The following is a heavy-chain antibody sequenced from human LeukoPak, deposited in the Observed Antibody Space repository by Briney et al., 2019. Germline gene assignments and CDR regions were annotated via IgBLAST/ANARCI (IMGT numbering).Heavy chain of an antibody. V-gene: IGHV3-23*01. CDR3: AKTSSGWDYDAFDI. CDR1: GFTFSSYA. CDR2: ISGSGGST. D-gene: IGHD6-19*01. J-gene: IGHJ3*02. Sequence: GGSLRLSCAASGFTFSSYAMSWLRQAPGKGLEWEWVSVISGSGGSTYYTNSVKGRFTISRDNSKNTLYLQMNSLRAEDTAVYYCAKTSSGWDYDAFDIWGQGTMVTVSS.